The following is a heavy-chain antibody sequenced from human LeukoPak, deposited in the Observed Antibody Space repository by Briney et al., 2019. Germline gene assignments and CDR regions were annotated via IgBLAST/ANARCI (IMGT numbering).Heavy chain of an antibody. CDR1: GFTLSSNP. V-gene: IGHV3-23*01. Sequence: GGSLRLSCAASGFTLSSNPMSWVRQAPGKGLEWVSGIGSGGTTYYRESVKGRFTISRDTSKNTLYLQMNSLRAEDTALYYCAKETVSGTPPGFDYWGQGTLVTVSS. J-gene: IGHJ4*02. D-gene: IGHD6-19*01. CDR3: AKETVSGTPPGFDY. CDR2: IGSGGTT.